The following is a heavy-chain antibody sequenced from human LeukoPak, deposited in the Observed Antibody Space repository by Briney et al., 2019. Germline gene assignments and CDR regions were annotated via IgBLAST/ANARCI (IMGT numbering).Heavy chain of an antibody. V-gene: IGHV6-1*01. CDR3: ALGRSEYPHGKGV. J-gene: IGHJ6*02. Sequence: SQTLSLTCAISGDSVISISVAWNWIRQSPSRGLEWLGGTYYRSKWYYEYAVSVKGRININPDPSKNQFSLQLNSVTPEDTALYYLALGRSEYPHGKGVWGQGTTVPGSS. D-gene: IGHD2-2*02. CDR2: TYYRSKWYY. CDR1: GDSVISISVA.